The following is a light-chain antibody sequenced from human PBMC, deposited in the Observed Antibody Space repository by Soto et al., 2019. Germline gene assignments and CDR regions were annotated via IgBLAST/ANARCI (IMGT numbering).Light chain of an antibody. J-gene: IGKJ1*01. CDR1: QTISSW. CDR3: QQYNSYS. CDR2: HAS. V-gene: IGKV1-5*01. Sequence: IPMTQSPSNVSGSVGGRVTITCRASQTISSWLAWYQQKPGTAPKLLIYHASTLESGVPSRFSGSGSGTEFTLTISSLQPDDFATYYCQQYNSYSFGQGTKVDI.